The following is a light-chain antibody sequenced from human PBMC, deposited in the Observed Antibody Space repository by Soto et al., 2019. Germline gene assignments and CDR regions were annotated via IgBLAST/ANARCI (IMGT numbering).Light chain of an antibody. Sequence: EIVLTQSPGTLSLSPGERATLSCRASQSVSSSSLAWYQQNPGQAPRLLIYEASSRATGIPDRFSGSGSGTDFTLTISRLEPEDFSGYYCQQYITFGQGTKVEIK. CDR3: QQYIT. CDR2: EAS. V-gene: IGKV3-20*01. CDR1: QSVSSSS. J-gene: IGKJ1*01.